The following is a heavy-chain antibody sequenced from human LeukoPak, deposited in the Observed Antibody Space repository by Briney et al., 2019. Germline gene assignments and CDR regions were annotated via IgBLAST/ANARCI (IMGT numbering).Heavy chain of an antibody. CDR2: FDPEDGET. D-gene: IGHD3-10*01. CDR1: GYTLTELS. CDR3: ARDGSELLWFGNYCNY. J-gene: IGHJ4*02. Sequence: ASVKVSCKVSGYTLTELSMHWVRQAPGKGLEWMGGFDPEDGETIYAQKFQGRVTMTEDTSTDTAYMELSSLRSEDMAVYYCARDGSELLWFGNYCNYWGQGPLATVSS. V-gene: IGHV1-24*01.